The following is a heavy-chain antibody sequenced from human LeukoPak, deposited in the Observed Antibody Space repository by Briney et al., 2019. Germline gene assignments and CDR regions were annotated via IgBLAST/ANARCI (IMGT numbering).Heavy chain of an antibody. CDR2: ISSSSSYI. D-gene: IGHD6-19*01. CDR1: GFTFSFYS. V-gene: IGHV3-21*01. J-gene: IGHJ4*02. CDR3: ARETGAVAGFDY. Sequence: GGSLRLSCAASGFTFSFYSMNWVRQAPGKGLEWVSSISSSSSYIYYADSVKGRFTISRDNSKNTVYLQMNSLRAEDTAVYYCARETGAVAGFDYWGQGTLVTVSS.